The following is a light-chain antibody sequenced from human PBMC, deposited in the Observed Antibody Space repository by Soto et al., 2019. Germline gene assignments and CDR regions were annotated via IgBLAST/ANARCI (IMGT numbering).Light chain of an antibody. CDR3: SSYTDSSTV. J-gene: IGLJ3*02. CDR1: SSDVGGYNY. CDR2: EVT. V-gene: IGLV2-14*01. Sequence: QSALTQPASVSGSPGQSITISCTGTSSDVGGYNYVSWYQQHPGKAPKLMIYEVTNRPSGVSNRFSGSKSGNTASLTISGLQAEDEADYYCSSYTDSSTVFGGVTKLTVL.